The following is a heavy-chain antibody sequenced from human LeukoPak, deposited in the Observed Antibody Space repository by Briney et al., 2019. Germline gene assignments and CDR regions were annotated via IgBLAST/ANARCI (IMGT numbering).Heavy chain of an antibody. V-gene: IGHV1-18*01. J-gene: IGHJ4*02. D-gene: IGHD2-15*01. CDR1: GYTFTNYA. CDR3: ARDVGEGFCSGGSCSDY. CDR2: ISAYNGNT. Sequence: GASVKVSCKASGYTFTNYAFSWVRQAPGQGLVWMGWISAYNGNTNYAQKLQGRVTMTTDTSTSTVYMELRSLRSDDTAVYYCARDVGEGFCSGGSCSDYWGQGTLVTVSS.